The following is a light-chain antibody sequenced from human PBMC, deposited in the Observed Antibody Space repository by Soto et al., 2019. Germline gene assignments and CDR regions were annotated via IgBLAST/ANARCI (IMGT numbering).Light chain of an antibody. V-gene: IGKV1-5*01. CDR1: QSISSW. CDR2: DAS. J-gene: IGKJ1*01. CDR3: QQSYGSPWT. Sequence: DIQMTQSPSTLSASVGDRVTITCRASQSISSWLAWYQQKPGKAPKLLIYDASSLESGVPSRFGGSGSGTEFTLTISSLQPEDFATYFCQQSYGSPWTFGQGTKVDIK.